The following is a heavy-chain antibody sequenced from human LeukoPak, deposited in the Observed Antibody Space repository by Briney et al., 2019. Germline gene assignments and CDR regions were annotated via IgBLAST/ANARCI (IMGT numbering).Heavy chain of an antibody. CDR2: MNPNSGNT. D-gene: IGHD2-2*01. V-gene: IGHV1-8*01. J-gene: IGHJ4*02. CDR1: GYTFTSYD. Sequence: ASVKVSCKASGYTFTSYDINWVRQATGQGLEWMGWMNPNSGNTGYAQKFQGRVTMTRNTSISTAYMELSSLRSEDTAVYYCARGPRRRYCSSTSCHLDYWGQGTLVTVSS. CDR3: ARGPRRRYCSSTSCHLDY.